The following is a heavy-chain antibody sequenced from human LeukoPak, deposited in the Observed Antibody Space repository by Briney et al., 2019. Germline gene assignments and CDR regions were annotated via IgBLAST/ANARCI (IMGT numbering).Heavy chain of an antibody. CDR3: ARCRDGYIWGPGILDY. CDR2: IYYSGST. CDR1: GGSISSGDYY. Sequence: SQTLSLTCTVSGGSISSGDYYWGWIRQPPGKGLEWIGYIYYSGSTYYNPSLKSRVTISVDTSKNHFSLTLSSVIAADTAVYYCARCRDGYIWGPGILDYWGQGTLVTVSS. J-gene: IGHJ4*02. V-gene: IGHV4-30-4*01. D-gene: IGHD5-24*01.